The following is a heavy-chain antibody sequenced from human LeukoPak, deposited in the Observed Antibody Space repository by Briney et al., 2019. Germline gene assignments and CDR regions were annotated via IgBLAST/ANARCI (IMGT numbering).Heavy chain of an antibody. V-gene: IGHV4-61*09. CDR3: TKGRGI. CDR2: IYTSGST. CDR1: GGSISSGSYD. J-gene: IGHJ4*02. Sequence: KSSETLSLTCTVPGGSISSGSYDWYWIRQPAGKGLEWIGHIYTSGSTDYNPSLKSRVTISVATSKNQFSLKLTSVTAAHTAIYYCTKGRGIWGQGTLVTVSS. D-gene: IGHD3-10*01.